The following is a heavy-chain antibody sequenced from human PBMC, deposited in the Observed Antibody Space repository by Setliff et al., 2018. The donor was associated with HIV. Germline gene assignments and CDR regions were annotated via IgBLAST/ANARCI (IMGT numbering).Heavy chain of an antibody. J-gene: IGHJ6*02. V-gene: IGHV3-21*01. CDR1: RFNFSSHT. D-gene: IGHD1-26*01. CDR2: ISSTGTYT. CDR3: ARPTNIDTLYYASQTCYMYYSGLDV. Sequence: PGGSLRLSCAASRFNFSSHTMNWLRQAQGQGLEWVSSISSTGTYTYYADSMQGRFTNSRGNAKNSLYLQMNSLRADDTAVYFCARPTNIDTLYYASQTCYMYYSGLDVWGQGTTVTVSS.